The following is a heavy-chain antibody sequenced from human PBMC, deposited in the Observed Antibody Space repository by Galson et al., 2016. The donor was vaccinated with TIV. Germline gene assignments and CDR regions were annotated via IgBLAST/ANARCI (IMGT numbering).Heavy chain of an antibody. J-gene: IGHJ4*02. CDR1: GNIFTRDY. Sequence: SVKVSCKASGNIFTRDYVHWVRQAPGQGLEWMGVIDPTYGGTTFAQKFQALVIMTRDTSTSTVYMEVSGLKSDDTAVYYCVRDLGRLRDFWGQGTLVTVSS. CDR2: IDPTYGGT. D-gene: IGHD7-27*01. CDR3: VRDLGRLRDF. V-gene: IGHV1-46*03.